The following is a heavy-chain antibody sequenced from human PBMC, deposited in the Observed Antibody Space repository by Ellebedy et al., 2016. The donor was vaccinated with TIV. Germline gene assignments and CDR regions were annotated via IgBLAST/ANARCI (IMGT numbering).Heavy chain of an antibody. D-gene: IGHD4-17*01. V-gene: IGHV5-51*01. Sequence: GESLKISCKGSGYSFPSYWIGWVRQIPGKGLEWMGIIYPGDSDTRYSPSFQGQVTISADKSISTAYLQWSSLKASGSAMYYCARRTDTYFDYWGQGTLVTVSS. CDR3: ARRTDTYFDY. J-gene: IGHJ4*02. CDR2: IYPGDSDT. CDR1: GYSFPSYW.